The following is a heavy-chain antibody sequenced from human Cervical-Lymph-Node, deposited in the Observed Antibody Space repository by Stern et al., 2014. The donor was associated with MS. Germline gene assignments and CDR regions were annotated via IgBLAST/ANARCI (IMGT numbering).Heavy chain of an antibody. CDR2: IYPDDSDI. V-gene: IGHV5-51*03. J-gene: IGHJ6*02. CDR3: ARPPPRRKWYDPNYGMDV. Sequence: EVQLEESGAEVKKPGESLKISCKGSGYTFTNNWIAWVRQMPGKGLEWMGIIYPDDSDIRYSPSLQGQVTISADKSISTAYLQWSSLKAADSAVYYCARPPPRRKWYDPNYGMDVWGQGTTVTVSS. D-gene: IGHD1-1*01. CDR1: GYTFTNNW.